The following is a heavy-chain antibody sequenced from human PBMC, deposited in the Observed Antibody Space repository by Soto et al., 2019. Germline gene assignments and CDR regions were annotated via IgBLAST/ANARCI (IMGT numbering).Heavy chain of an antibody. CDR2: ISYDGSNK. CDR3: AKGADTYYDFWSGYYLGSRYYYYYGMDV. D-gene: IGHD3-3*01. Sequence: GGSLRLSCPASGFTFSSYGMHWVRQAPGKGLEWVAVISYDGSNKYYADSVKGRFTISRDNSKNTLYLQMNSLRAEDTAVYYCAKGADTYYDFWSGYYLGSRYYYYYGMDVWGQGTTVTVSS. V-gene: IGHV3-30*18. J-gene: IGHJ6*02. CDR1: GFTFSSYG.